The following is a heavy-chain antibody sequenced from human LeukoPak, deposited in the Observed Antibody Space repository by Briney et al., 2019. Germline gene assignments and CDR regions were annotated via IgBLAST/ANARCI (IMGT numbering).Heavy chain of an antibody. CDR2: ISDSGTST. Sequence: GGSLRLSCAASGFTFSSYSMNWVRQAPGKGLEWASTISDSGTSTYYADSVKGRFTISRDNSKNTLYLQMNSLRAEDTAVYYCAKVSSGHFWELADYWGQGTLVTVSS. CDR1: GFTFSSYS. CDR3: AKVSSGHFWELADY. V-gene: IGHV3-23*01. D-gene: IGHD1-26*01. J-gene: IGHJ4*02.